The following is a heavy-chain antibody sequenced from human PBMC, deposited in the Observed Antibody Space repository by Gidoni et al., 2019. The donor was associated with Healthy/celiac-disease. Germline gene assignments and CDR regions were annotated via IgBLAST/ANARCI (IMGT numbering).Heavy chain of an antibody. V-gene: IGHV3-30*18. Sequence: QVQLVESGGGVFQPGRSRTLSCAAPGFTFSSYGMNWVRQAPGKGLEWVEVISYDGSNKYYADSVKGRFTISRDNSKNTLYLQMNSLRAEDTAVYYCAKDYSSGYYGPFDYWGQGTLVTVSS. CDR1: GFTFSSYG. CDR2: ISYDGSNK. CDR3: AKDYSSGYYGPFDY. D-gene: IGHD3-22*01. J-gene: IGHJ4*02.